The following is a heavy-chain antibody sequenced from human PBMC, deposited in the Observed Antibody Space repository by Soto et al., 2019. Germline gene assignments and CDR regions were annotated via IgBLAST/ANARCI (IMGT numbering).Heavy chain of an antibody. V-gene: IGHV1-2*02. CDR2: INSSSSDS. CDR3: ATEMATIKGFFDK. Sequence: QAHLVQSGAEVKKPGASVKVSCKASGYTFTGYTFNWVRQAPGQGLEWMAWINSSSSDSSFAPKIQGRVTVTMDAPSSTAYMELTRLRSDDTAVYYCATEMATIKGFFDKWGQGTPVAVSS. J-gene: IGHJ4*02. D-gene: IGHD2-8*01. CDR1: GYTFTGYT.